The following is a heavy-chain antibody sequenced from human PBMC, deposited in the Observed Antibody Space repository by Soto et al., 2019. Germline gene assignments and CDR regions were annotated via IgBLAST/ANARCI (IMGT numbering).Heavy chain of an antibody. J-gene: IGHJ5*02. V-gene: IGHV4-59*08. D-gene: IGHD2-15*01. Sequence: SETLSLTCTVSGGSISSYYWSWIRQPPGKGLEWIGYIYYSGSTNYNPSLKSRVTISVDTSKNQFSLKLSSVTAADTAVYYCARHGLLGYCSGGSCYSTWVDPWGQGTQVTVSS. CDR1: GGSISSYY. CDR2: IYYSGST. CDR3: ARHGLLGYCSGGSCYSTWVDP.